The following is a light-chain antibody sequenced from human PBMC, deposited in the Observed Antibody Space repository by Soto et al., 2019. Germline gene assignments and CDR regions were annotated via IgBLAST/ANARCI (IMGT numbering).Light chain of an antibody. Sequence: AIQMTQSPSSLSASVGDRVTITCRASQDISDDVGWYQQTPGKAPKLLISGASRLQSGVPSRFSGSGSGAAFTLTITSLRPEDSATYYCLQHHNYPRTFGQGTKVEI. J-gene: IGKJ1*01. V-gene: IGKV1-6*01. CDR3: LQHHNYPRT. CDR1: QDISDD. CDR2: GAS.